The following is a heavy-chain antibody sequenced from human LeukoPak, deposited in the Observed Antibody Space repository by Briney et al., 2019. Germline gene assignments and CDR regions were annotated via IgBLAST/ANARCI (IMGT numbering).Heavy chain of an antibody. CDR3: ARNMVRGVINYYYYGMDV. D-gene: IGHD3-10*01. CDR2: ISAYNGNT. Sequence: GASVKVSCKASGYTFTSYGISWVRQAPGQGLEWMGWISAYNGNTNYAQKPQGRVTMTTDTSTSTAYMELRSLRSDDTAVYYCARNMVRGVINYYYYGMDVWGQGTTVTVSS. V-gene: IGHV1-18*01. CDR1: GYTFTSYG. J-gene: IGHJ6*02.